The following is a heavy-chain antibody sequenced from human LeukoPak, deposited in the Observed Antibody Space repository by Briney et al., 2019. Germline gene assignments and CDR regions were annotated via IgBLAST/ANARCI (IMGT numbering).Heavy chain of an antibody. V-gene: IGHV4-34*01. Sequence: PSETLSLTCAVYGGSFSGYYWSWIRQPPGKGLEWIGEINHSGSTNYNPSLESRVTISVDTSKNQFSLKLSSVTAADTAVYYCARAFMSTVVTPYDAFDIWGQGTMVTVSS. D-gene: IGHD4-23*01. CDR1: GGSFSGYY. CDR2: INHSGST. J-gene: IGHJ3*02. CDR3: ARAFMSTVVTPYDAFDI.